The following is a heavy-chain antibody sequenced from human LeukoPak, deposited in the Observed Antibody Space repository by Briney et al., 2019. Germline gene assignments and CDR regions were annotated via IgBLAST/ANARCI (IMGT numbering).Heavy chain of an antibody. D-gene: IGHD5-12*01. J-gene: IGHJ6*04. CDR1: GSTFTSYA. CDR3: ASATRGDYGMDV. CDR2: TDAGYGNT. Sequence: ASVTVSLTGSGSTFTSYAKHRVREAHGQSIEWMGWTDAGYGNTKKSQKFQSKVTITRDTSASTAYMELSSLGAEDRAGYSCASATRGDYGMDVWGKGTMVTVSS. V-gene: IGHV1-3*01.